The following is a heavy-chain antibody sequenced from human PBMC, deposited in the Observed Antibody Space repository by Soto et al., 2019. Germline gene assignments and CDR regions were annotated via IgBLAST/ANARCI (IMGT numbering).Heavy chain of an antibody. J-gene: IGHJ5*02. D-gene: IGHD4-17*01. CDR3: ARVELVGGDYVHWFDP. Sequence: EVQLVESGGGLVQPGGSLRLSCAASGFTFSSYWMHWVRQAPGKGLVWVSRINSDGSSTSYADSVKGRFTISRDNAKNTLYLQTNSLRAEDMAVYYCARVELVGGDYVHWFDPWGQGTLVTVSS. V-gene: IGHV3-74*01. CDR1: GFTFSSYW. CDR2: INSDGSST.